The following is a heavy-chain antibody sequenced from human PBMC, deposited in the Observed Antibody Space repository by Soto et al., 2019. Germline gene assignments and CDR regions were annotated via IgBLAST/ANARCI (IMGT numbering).Heavy chain of an antibody. CDR2: IGTAGDT. CDR1: GFTFSSYD. V-gene: IGHV3-13*01. Sequence: GGSLRLSCAASGFTFSSYDMHWVRQATGKGLEWVSAIGTAGDTYYPGSGKGRFTISRENAKNSLYLQMNSLRAEDTAVYYCARVPVVVVPAAMRYYYYGMDVWGQGTTVTVSS. CDR3: ARVPVVVVPAAMRYYYYGMDV. J-gene: IGHJ6*02. D-gene: IGHD2-2*01.